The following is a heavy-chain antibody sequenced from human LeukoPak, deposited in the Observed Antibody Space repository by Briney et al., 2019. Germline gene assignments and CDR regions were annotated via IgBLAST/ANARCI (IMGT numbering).Heavy chain of an antibody. Sequence: GGSLRLSCAASGFTFDDYAMHWVRQAPGKGLEWVSAISGSGGSTYYADSVKGRFTISRDNSKNTLYLQMNSLRAEDTAVYYCAKDGGGSYGDAFDIWGQGTMVTVSS. CDR1: GFTFDDYA. CDR3: AKDGGGSYGDAFDI. D-gene: IGHD1-26*01. V-gene: IGHV3-23*01. CDR2: ISGSGGST. J-gene: IGHJ3*02.